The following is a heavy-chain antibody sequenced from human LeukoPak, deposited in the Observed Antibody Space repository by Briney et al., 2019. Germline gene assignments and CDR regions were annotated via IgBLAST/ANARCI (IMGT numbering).Heavy chain of an antibody. CDR1: GFTFSDYY. D-gene: IGHD5-12*01. J-gene: IGHJ4*02. CDR3: ARDSGYSGYSDY. CDR2: ISSSSSYT. Sequence: KPGGSLSLSCAASGFTFSDYYMSWIRQAPGKGLEWVSYISSSSSYTDYADSVKGRFTISRDNAKNSLNLQMNSLRAEDTAVYYCARDSGYSGYSDYWGQGTLVTVSS. V-gene: IGHV3-11*05.